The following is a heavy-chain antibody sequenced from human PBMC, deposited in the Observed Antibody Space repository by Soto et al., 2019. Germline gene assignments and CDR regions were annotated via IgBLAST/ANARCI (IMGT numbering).Heavy chain of an antibody. CDR1: GDSISSGNKY. Sequence: SETLAPTWTVSGDSISSGNKYWNWILQPPGKGLEWIGYIFSSGTTYYNPALKSRLTMSIDPSKNQLSLSLSSVTTADTAVYYCARSIPGKYYNYALDVWGQGTTVTVSS. J-gene: IGHJ6*02. CDR2: IFSSGTT. V-gene: IGHV4-61*01. CDR3: ARSIPGKYYNYALDV.